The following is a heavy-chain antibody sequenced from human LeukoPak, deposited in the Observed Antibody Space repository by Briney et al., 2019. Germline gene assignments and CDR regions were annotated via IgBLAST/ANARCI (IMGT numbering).Heavy chain of an antibody. V-gene: IGHV4-34*01. CDR1: GGSFSGYY. Sequence: KPSETLSLTCAVYGGSFSGYYWSWIRQPPGKGLEWIGEINHSGSTNYNPSLKSRVTISVDTSKNQFSLKLSSVTAADTAVYYCATTVTTRYYFDYWGQGTLVTVSS. CDR3: ATTVTTRYYFDY. D-gene: IGHD4-17*01. J-gene: IGHJ4*02. CDR2: INHSGST.